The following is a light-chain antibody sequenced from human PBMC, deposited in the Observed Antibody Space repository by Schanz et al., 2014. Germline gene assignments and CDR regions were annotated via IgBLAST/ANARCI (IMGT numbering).Light chain of an antibody. CDR1: SSDVGGYKY. J-gene: IGLJ2*01. CDR3: SSYTSSNTVV. Sequence: QSALTQPRSVSGSPGQSVTISCTGTSSDVGGYKYVSWYQQLPGKAPKLIIYDVSNRPSGVSNRFSGSKSGNTASLTISGLQAEDEADYYCSSYTSSNTVVFGGGTKLTVL. V-gene: IGLV2-14*01. CDR2: DVS.